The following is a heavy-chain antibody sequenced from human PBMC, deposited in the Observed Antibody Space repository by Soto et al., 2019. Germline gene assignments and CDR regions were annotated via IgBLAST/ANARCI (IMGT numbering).Heavy chain of an antibody. CDR3: ARVKIVVVVAANRYFDY. CDR1: GGSFSGYY. Sequence: SETLSLTCAVYGGSFSGYYWSWIRQPPGKGLEWIGEINHSGSTNYHPSLKSRVTISVDTSKNQFSLKLSSVTAADTAVYYCARVKIVVVVAANRYFDYWGQGTLVTVSS. D-gene: IGHD2-15*01. CDR2: INHSGST. V-gene: IGHV4-34*01. J-gene: IGHJ4*02.